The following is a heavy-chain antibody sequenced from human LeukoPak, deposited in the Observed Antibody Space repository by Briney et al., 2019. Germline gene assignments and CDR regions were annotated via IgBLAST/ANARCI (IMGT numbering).Heavy chain of an antibody. Sequence: GGSLRLSCAASGFTFSSYAMHWVRQAPGKGLEWVAVISYDGSNKYYADSVKGRFTISRDNAKNSLFLQMNSLRAEDTAVYYCVSPIAAAGTFDYWGQGTLVTVSS. CDR3: VSPIAAAGTFDY. CDR1: GFTFSSYA. J-gene: IGHJ4*02. D-gene: IGHD6-13*01. V-gene: IGHV3-30-3*01. CDR2: ISYDGSNK.